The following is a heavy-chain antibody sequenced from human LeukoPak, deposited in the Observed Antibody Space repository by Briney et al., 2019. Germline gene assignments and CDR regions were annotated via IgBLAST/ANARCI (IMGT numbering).Heavy chain of an antibody. D-gene: IGHD3-22*01. Sequence: SETLPLTCAVYGGSFSGYYWSWIRQPPGKGLEWIGVINHSGSTNYNPSLKSRVTISVDTSKNQFSLKLSSVTAADTAVYYCARVYYYDSSGYEKNWFDPWGQGTLVTVSS. CDR2: INHSGST. V-gene: IGHV4-34*01. CDR3: ARVYYYDSSGYEKNWFDP. J-gene: IGHJ5*02. CDR1: GGSFSGYY.